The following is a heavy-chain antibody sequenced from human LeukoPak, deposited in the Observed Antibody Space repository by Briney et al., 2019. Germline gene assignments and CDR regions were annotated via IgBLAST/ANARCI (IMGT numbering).Heavy chain of an antibody. CDR3: ARGLGIVGATNYYMDV. CDR2: MNPNSGNT. CDR1: GYTFSSYD. V-gene: IGHV1-8*03. Sequence: ASVKVSCKASGYTFSSYDINWVRQATGQGLEWMGWMNPNSGNTGYAQKFQGRVTITRDTSISTAYMELSSLRSEDTAVYYCARGLGIVGATNYYMDVWGKGTTVTVSS. D-gene: IGHD1-26*01. J-gene: IGHJ6*03.